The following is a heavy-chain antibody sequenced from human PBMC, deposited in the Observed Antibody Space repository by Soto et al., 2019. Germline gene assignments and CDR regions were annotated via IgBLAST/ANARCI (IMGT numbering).Heavy chain of an antibody. Sequence: ASVKVSCKASGYTFTSYGISWVRQAPGQGLEWMGWISAYNGNTNYAQKLQGRVTMTTDTSTSTAYMELRSLRSDDTAVYYCARDLPPPAYYYDSSGPDAFDIWGQGTVVTVSS. V-gene: IGHV1-18*04. CDR3: ARDLPPPAYYYDSSGPDAFDI. J-gene: IGHJ3*02. CDR2: ISAYNGNT. D-gene: IGHD3-22*01. CDR1: GYTFTSYG.